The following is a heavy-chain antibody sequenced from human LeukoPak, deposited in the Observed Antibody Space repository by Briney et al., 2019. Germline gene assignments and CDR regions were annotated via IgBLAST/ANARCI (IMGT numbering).Heavy chain of an antibody. D-gene: IGHD6-13*01. CDR2: ISSSGSTI. CDR1: GFTFSSYE. Sequence: SGGSLRLSCAASGFTFSSYEMNWVRQAPGKGLEWVSYISSSGSTIYYADSVKGRFTISRDNAKNSLYLQMNSLRVEDTAVYYCARVGSSSWYREDFDYWGQGTLVTVSS. CDR3: ARVGSSSWYREDFDY. V-gene: IGHV3-48*03. J-gene: IGHJ4*02.